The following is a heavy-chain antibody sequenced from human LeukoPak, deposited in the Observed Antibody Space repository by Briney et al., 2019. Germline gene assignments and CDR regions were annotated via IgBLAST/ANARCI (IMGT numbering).Heavy chain of an antibody. V-gene: IGHV4-59*01. D-gene: IGHD2-2*01. CDR3: GRRVPSRGGGFDY. J-gene: IGHJ4*02. CDR2: IYYSGSP. CDR1: GGSISSYY. Sequence: SETLSLTCTVSGGSISSYYWSWIRQPPGKGLEWIGYIYYSGSPNYNPSLQSQVPISVDPSQNQFPLKPNSLTAADPAGFYCGRRVPSRGGGFDYWGQGTLVTVSS.